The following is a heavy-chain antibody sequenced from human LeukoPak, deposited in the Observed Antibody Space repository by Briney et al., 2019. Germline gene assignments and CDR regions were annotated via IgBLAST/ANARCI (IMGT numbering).Heavy chain of an antibody. CDR1: GFTFSSYW. Sequence: PGGSLRLSCAASGFTFSSYWMSWVRQAPGKGLEWVANIKQDGSEKYYVDSAKGRFTISRDNAKNSLYLQMNSLRAEDTAVYYCARVLGYCSSTSCYGFYFDYWGQGTLVTVSS. CDR2: IKQDGSEK. J-gene: IGHJ4*02. CDR3: ARVLGYCSSTSCYGFYFDY. D-gene: IGHD2-2*01. V-gene: IGHV3-7*01.